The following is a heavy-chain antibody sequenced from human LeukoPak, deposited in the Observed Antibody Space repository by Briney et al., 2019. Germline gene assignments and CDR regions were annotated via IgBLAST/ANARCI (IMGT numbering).Heavy chain of an antibody. CDR2: IYYSGST. CDR3: AGAAADNWFDP. Sequence: SETLSLTCTVSGGSISSYYWSWIRQPPGKGLEWIGYIYYSGSTNYNPSLKSRVTISVDTSKNQFSLKPSSVPAADTAVYYCAGAAADNWFDPWGQGTLVTVSS. J-gene: IGHJ5*02. CDR1: GGSISSYY. V-gene: IGHV4-59*08. D-gene: IGHD6-13*01.